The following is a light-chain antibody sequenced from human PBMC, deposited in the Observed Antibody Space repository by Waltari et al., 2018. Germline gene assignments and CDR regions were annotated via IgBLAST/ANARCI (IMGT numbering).Light chain of an antibody. CDR2: EGS. CDR3: CSYAVGAIYV. Sequence: QSALTQPASVSGSPGQSITISCTGTSSDVGSYNLFSWYQQHPGKAPKLMIYEGSKRPSGISHRFSCSKSGNTASLTISGLQAEDEADYYCCSYAVGAIYVFGTGTKVTVL. CDR1: SSDVGSYNL. J-gene: IGLJ1*01. V-gene: IGLV2-23*01.